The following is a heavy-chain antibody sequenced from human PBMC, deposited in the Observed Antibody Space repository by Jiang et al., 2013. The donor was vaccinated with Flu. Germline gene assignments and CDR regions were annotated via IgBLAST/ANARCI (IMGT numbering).Heavy chain of an antibody. J-gene: IGHJ6*03. CDR2: INTNTGNP. CDR1: GYTFTSYA. D-gene: IGHD2-2*01. Sequence: QSGSELKKPGASVKVSCKASGYTFTSYAMNWVRQAPGQGLEWMGWINTNTGNPTYAQGFTGRFVFSLDTSVSTAYLQISSLKAEDTAVYYCAREYCSSTSCQNYYYYMDVWGKGTTVTVSS. V-gene: IGHV7-4-1*02. CDR3: AREYCSSTSCQNYYYYMDV.